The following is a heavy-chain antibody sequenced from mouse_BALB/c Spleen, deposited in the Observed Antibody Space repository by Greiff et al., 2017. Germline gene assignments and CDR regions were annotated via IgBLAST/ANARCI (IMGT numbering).Heavy chain of an antibody. D-gene: IGHD2-14*01. CDR3: ARWGDYRYDGFAY. CDR1: GFNIKDTY. V-gene: IGHV14-3*02. CDR2: IDPANGNT. Sequence: VQLQQSGAELVKPGASVKLSCTASGFNIKDTYMHWVKQRPEQGLEWIGRIDPANGNTKYDPKFQGKATITADTSSNTAYLQLSSLTSEDTAVYYCARWGDYRYDGFAYWGQGTLVTVSA. J-gene: IGHJ3*01.